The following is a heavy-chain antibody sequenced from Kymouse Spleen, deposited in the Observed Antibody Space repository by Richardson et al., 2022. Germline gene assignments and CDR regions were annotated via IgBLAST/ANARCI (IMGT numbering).Heavy chain of an antibody. J-gene: IGHJ2*01. CDR1: GFTFSSYG. CDR2: ISYDGSNK. CDR3: AKENYSSSWFPTGTSIS. V-gene: IGHV3-30*18. D-gene: IGHD6-13*01. Sequence: QVQLVESGGGVVQPGRSLRLSCAASGFTFSSYGMHWVRQAPGKGLEWVAVISYDGSNKYYADSVKGRFTISRDNSKNTLYLQMNSLRAEDTAVYYCAKENYSSSWFPTGTSISGAVAPWSLSPQ.